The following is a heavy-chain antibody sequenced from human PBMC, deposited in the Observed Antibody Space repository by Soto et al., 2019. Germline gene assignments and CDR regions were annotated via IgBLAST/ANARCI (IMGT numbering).Heavy chain of an antibody. V-gene: IGHV3-30-3*01. CDR1: GFTFSSYA. J-gene: IGHJ3*02. CDR2: ISYDGSNK. CDR3: ARVKGMATIKDAFDI. Sequence: QVQLVESGGGVVQPGRSLRLSCAASGFTFSSYAMHWVRQAPGKGLEWVAVISYDGSNKYYADSVKGRCTISRDNSKNTLYLQMNSLRAEDTAVYYCARVKGMATIKDAFDIWGQGTMVTV. D-gene: IGHD5-12*01.